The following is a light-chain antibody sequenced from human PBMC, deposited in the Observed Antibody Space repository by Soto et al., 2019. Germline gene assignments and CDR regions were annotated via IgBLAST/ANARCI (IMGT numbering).Light chain of an antibody. CDR3: QQYQNLIT. V-gene: IGKV1-33*01. J-gene: IGKJ4*01. CDR1: QDITNY. Sequence: DVQMTQSPSSLFAFVGDRVTITCQASQDITNYLNWNQQKPGKAPKLLIYDASKLETGVPSRFSGGGSGTDFSFTISSLQPEDIATYYCQQYQNLITFGGGTRVEMK. CDR2: DAS.